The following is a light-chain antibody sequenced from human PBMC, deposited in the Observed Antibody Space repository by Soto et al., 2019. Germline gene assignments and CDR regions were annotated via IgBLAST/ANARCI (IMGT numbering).Light chain of an antibody. J-gene: IGLJ3*02. CDR2: EVS. Sequence: QSALTQPASVSGSPGQSITISCTGTSSDVGGYNYVSWYQQHPGKAPKLMIYEVSNRPSGVSNRFSGSKSGNTASLTISGRQAEDEADYYCSSYTTSSTHWVFGGGTKLTVL. CDR1: SSDVGGYNY. CDR3: SSYTTSSTHWV. V-gene: IGLV2-14*01.